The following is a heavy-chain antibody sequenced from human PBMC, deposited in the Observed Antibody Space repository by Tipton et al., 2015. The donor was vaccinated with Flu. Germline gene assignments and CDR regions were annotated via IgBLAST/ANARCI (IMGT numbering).Heavy chain of an antibody. V-gene: IGHV4-31*03. CDR3: ARSSCSSTSCYQEFDP. CDR1: GGSISSGGYY. J-gene: IGHJ5*02. CDR2: IYYSGST. Sequence: LRLSCTVSGGSISSGGYYWSWIRQHPGKGLEWIGYIYYSGSTYYNPSLKSRVTISVDTSKNQFSLKLSSVTAADTAVYYCARSSCSSTSCYQEFDPWGQGTLVTVSS. D-gene: IGHD2-2*01.